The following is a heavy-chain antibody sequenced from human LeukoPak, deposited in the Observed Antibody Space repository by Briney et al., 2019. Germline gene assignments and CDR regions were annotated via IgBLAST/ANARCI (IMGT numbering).Heavy chain of an antibody. CDR2: INHSGST. D-gene: IGHD2-2*01. Sequence: KSSETLSLTCAVYGGSFSGYYWSWIRQPPGKGLEWIGEINHSGSTNYNPSLKSRVTISVDTSKNQFSLKLSSVTAADTAVYYCARGGGYCSSTSCYGYYYYGMDVWGQGTTVTASS. CDR3: ARGGGYCSSTSCYGYYYYGMDV. V-gene: IGHV4-34*01. J-gene: IGHJ6*02. CDR1: GGSFSGYY.